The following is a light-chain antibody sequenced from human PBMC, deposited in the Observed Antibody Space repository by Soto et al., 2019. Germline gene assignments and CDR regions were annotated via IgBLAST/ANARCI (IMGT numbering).Light chain of an antibody. CDR2: GAA. V-gene: IGKV3-15*01. CDR3: QQYNTWTWT. J-gene: IGKJ1*01. Sequence: EIVMTQSPATLSVSPGARATLSCRASQSISTNLAWYPHRPGQPPSLLMYGAATRATGVPARFSGGGSGTQFTLTITSLQSEDFAVYYCQQYNTWTWTFGQGTKVEIK. CDR1: QSISTN.